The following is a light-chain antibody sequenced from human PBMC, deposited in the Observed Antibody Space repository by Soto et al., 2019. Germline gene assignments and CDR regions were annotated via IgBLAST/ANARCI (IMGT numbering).Light chain of an antibody. Sequence: EIVLTQSPGTLSLSPGERATLSCRASQSVSSSYLAWYQQKPGQAPRLLIYGASSRATGIPDRFSGSGSGTDFTLTISRLEPEDFAVYYCQQYGSSLGTFGQGTEVEIK. V-gene: IGKV3-20*01. CDR3: QQYGSSLGT. CDR2: GAS. CDR1: QSVSSSY. J-gene: IGKJ1*01.